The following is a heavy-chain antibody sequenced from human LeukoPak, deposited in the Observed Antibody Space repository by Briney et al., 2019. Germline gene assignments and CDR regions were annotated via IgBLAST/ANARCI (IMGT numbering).Heavy chain of an antibody. D-gene: IGHD5-18*01. CDR3: AKDVTAMVPEAFDY. V-gene: IGHV3-23*01. Sequence: PGGSLRLSCAASGFTFSSYAMSWVRQAPGKGLEWVSAISSSGGSTYYADSVKGRFTISRDNSKNTLYLQTNSLRAEDTAVYYCAKDVTAMVPEAFDYWGQGTLVTVSS. J-gene: IGHJ4*02. CDR2: ISSSGGST. CDR1: GFTFSSYA.